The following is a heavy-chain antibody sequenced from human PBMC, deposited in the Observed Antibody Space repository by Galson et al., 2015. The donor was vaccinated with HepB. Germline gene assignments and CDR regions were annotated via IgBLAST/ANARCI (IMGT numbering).Heavy chain of an antibody. J-gene: IGHJ5*02. D-gene: IGHD2-21*01. CDR1: GYTFTGYY. CDR2: INPNSGGT. Sequence: SVKVSCKASGYTFTGYYMHWVRQAPGQGLEWMGRINPNSGGTNYAQKFQGRVTMTRDTSISTAYMELSRLRSDDTAVYYCARVGCGGDCDYNWFDPWGQGTLVTVSS. CDR3: ARVGCGGDCDYNWFDP. V-gene: IGHV1-2*06.